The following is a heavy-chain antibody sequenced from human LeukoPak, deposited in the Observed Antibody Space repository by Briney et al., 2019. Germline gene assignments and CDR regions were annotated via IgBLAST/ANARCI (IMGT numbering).Heavy chain of an antibody. V-gene: IGHV5-51*01. CDR2: IYPGDSDT. J-gene: IGHJ5*02. CDR3: ARGTYGSGNYYIQREHWFDR. Sequence: GESLKISCKGSGYRFTSYWIGWVRQMPGKGLEWMGIIYPGDSDTRYSPSFQGQVIISVDKSISTAYLQWSSLKASDTAMYYCARGTYGSGNYYIQREHWFDRWGQGTLVTVSS. CDR1: GYRFTSYW. D-gene: IGHD3-10*01.